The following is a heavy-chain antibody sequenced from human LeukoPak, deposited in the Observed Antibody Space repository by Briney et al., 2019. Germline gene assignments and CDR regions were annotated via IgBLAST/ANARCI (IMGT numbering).Heavy chain of an antibody. V-gene: IGHV1-2*02. CDR3: AKSAETAHRTFAH. D-gene: IGHD5-18*01. CDR1: GFTFTGYY. Sequence: ASEKVSCKASGFTFTGYYVHWVRQGPAQGLEWMGWINLNSGGATYAQNFEGRVTLTRDTSISTAYMDLSTLRSDDTAVYYYAKSAETAHRTFAHWGQGTLVTASS. CDR2: INLNSGGA. J-gene: IGHJ5*02.